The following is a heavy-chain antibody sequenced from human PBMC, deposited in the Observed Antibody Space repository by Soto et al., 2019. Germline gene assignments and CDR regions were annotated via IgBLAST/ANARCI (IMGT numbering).Heavy chain of an antibody. CDR2: ISTYNGNT. V-gene: IGHV1-18*01. CDR3: GRDLYQSVFYYGMDV. Sequence: QVQLMQSGAEVKKPGASVKVSCKASEYTFTSYGISWVRRAPGQGLEWMGWISTYNGNTNYAQKLQGRVTMITDTSTSTAYMELRSLRSDDTAVYYCGRDLYQSVFYYGMDVWGQGTTATVSS. D-gene: IGHD2-2*01. CDR1: EYTFTSYG. J-gene: IGHJ6*02.